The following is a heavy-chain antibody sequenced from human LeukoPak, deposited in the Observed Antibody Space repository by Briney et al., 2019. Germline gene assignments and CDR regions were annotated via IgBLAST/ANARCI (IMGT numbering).Heavy chain of an antibody. Sequence: GGSLRLSCAASGFAFSTYSMTWVRQAPGKGLEWVSLISSSSTYIYYVDSVKGRFTISRDNAKNSLYLQMNSLRAEDTAVYYCARVASGWYPKFPPLYWYFDLWGRGTLVTVSS. V-gene: IGHV3-21*01. D-gene: IGHD6-19*01. CDR1: GFAFSTYS. CDR2: ISSSSTYI. CDR3: ARVASGWYPKFPPLYWYFDL. J-gene: IGHJ2*01.